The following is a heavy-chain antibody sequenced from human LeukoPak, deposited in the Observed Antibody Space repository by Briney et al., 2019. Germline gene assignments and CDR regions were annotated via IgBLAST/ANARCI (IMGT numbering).Heavy chain of an antibody. Sequence: PSKTLSLTCAVYGGSFSGYYWSWIRQPPGKGLEWIGEINHSGSTNYNPSLKSRVTISVDTSKNQFSLKLSSVTAADTAVYYCARTIAYGDYGSPFDYWGQGTLVTVSS. CDR3: ARTIAYGDYGSPFDY. J-gene: IGHJ4*02. V-gene: IGHV4-34*01. D-gene: IGHD4-17*01. CDR1: GGSFSGYY. CDR2: INHSGST.